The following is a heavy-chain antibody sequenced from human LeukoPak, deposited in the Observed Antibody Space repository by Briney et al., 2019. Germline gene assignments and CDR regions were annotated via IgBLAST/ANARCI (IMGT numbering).Heavy chain of an antibody. J-gene: IGHJ6*03. CDR3: ARAPGGRRAYYMDV. CDR2: ISYSGST. D-gene: IGHD3-16*01. Sequence: SETLSLTCTVSGGSISSYFCSWIRQPPGKGLGWIGYISYSGSTNYNPSLKSRATISVDTSKNQFSPKLTSVTAADTAVYFCARAPGGRRAYYMDVWGKGTTVTISS. V-gene: IGHV4-59*08. CDR1: GGSISSYF.